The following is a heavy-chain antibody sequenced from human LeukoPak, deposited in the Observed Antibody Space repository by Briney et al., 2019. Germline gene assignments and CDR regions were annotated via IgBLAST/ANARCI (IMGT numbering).Heavy chain of an antibody. CDR2: INSDGSST. Sequence: PGGSLRLSCAASGFTFSSYWMHWVRQAPGKGLVGVSRINSDGSSTNYADSVKGRFTISRDNAKNTLYLQMNSLRAENTAVYYCARDSSGFNWGQGTLVTVSS. CDR3: ARDSSGFN. D-gene: IGHD6-19*01. CDR1: GFTFSSYW. J-gene: IGHJ4*02. V-gene: IGHV3-74*01.